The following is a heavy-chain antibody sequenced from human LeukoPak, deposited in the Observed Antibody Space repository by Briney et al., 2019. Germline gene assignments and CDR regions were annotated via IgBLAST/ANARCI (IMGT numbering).Heavy chain of an antibody. J-gene: IGHJ4*02. CDR1: GFTFSSYA. V-gene: IGHV3-7*01. CDR3: VRRYMATSAEDFDH. D-gene: IGHD5-24*01. CDR2: IKQDGSEI. Sequence: GGSLRLSCAASGFTFSSYAMSWVRQAPGKGLEWVANIKQDGSEIYYVGSVKGRFTISRDNAKNSLYLQMNSLRAEDTAVYYCVRRYMATSAEDFDHWGQGTLVTVSS.